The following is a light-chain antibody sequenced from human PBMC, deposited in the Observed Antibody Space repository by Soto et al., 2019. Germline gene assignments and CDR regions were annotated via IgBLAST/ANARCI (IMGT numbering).Light chain of an antibody. CDR3: QQYGSSAPIT. CDR2: DAS. V-gene: IGKV3-20*01. Sequence: EIVMTQSPGTLSLSPGEAATLSCMASQSVSGNYLAWYQQKPGQSPRLVIYDASSRATGIPDRFSGSGSGTDFTLTISRLEPEDFALYYCQQYGSSAPITFGQGTRLEIK. J-gene: IGKJ5*01. CDR1: QSVSGNY.